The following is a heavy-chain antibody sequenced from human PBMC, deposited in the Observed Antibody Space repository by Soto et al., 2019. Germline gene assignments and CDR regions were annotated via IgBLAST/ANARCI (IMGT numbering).Heavy chain of an antibody. Sequence: PVGSLRLSCEVSGFTFSMYSMSWVRQSPGKGLEWVAKIPQDGVDGHYADSVKGRFIISRDNDKNSLHLQLNNLRAEDTAVYYCARDHLILPAHDFFYGSDVWG. D-gene: IGHD2-21*02. CDR3: ARDHLILPAHDFFYGSDV. CDR2: IPQDGVDG. CDR1: GFTFSMYS. V-gene: IGHV3-7*03. J-gene: IGHJ6*02.